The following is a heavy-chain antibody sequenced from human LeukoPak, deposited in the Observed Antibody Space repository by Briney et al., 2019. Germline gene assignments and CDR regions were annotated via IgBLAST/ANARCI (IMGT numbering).Heavy chain of an antibody. CDR2: ISSSSSTI. CDR3: ARDPAVDYYYMDV. Sequence: GGSLRLSCAASGFTFSNYWMSWVRQAPGKGLEWVSYISSSSSTIYYADSVKGRFTISRDNAKNSLYLQMNSLRAEDTAVYYCARDPAVDYYYMDVWGKGTTVTVSS. J-gene: IGHJ6*03. CDR1: GFTFSNYW. V-gene: IGHV3-48*01.